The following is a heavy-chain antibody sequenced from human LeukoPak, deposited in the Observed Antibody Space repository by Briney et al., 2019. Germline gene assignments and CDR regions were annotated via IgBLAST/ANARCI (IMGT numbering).Heavy chain of an antibody. Sequence: SQTLSLTCTVSGGSISSGGYYWSWIRQHPGKGLEWIGYIYYSGSTYYNPSLKSRVTISVDTSKNQFSLKLSSVTAADTAVYYCARGRPGGYGLDYWGQGTLVTVSS. V-gene: IGHV4-31*03. CDR1: GGSISSGGYY. CDR3: ARGRPGGYGLDY. J-gene: IGHJ4*02. D-gene: IGHD5-12*01. CDR2: IYYSGST.